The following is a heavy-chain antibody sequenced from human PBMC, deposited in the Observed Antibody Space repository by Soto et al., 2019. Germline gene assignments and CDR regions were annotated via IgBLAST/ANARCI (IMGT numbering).Heavy chain of an antibody. CDR3: VQRGYYSRGAFDI. J-gene: IGHJ3*02. D-gene: IGHD3-22*01. Sequence: ASVKVSCKASGFTFTSSAVQWVRQARGQRLEWIGWIVVGSGNTNYAQKFQERVTITRGMSTSTAYMELSSLRSEDTAVYYCVQRGYYSRGAFDIWGQGTMVTVSS. V-gene: IGHV1-58*01. CDR2: IVVGSGNT. CDR1: GFTFTSSA.